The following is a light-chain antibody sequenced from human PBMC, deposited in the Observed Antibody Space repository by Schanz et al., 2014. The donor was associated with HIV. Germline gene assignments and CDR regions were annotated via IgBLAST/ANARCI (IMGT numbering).Light chain of an antibody. Sequence: EILLTQSPATLSLSPGERATLSCRASQSVSSSYLAWYQQKPGQAPRLLIYGASSMATGIPDRFSGSGSGTDFTLTISRLEPEDFAVYYCQQYGSSPWTFGQGTKVEIK. J-gene: IGKJ1*01. V-gene: IGKV3-20*01. CDR2: GAS. CDR3: QQYGSSPWT. CDR1: QSVSSSY.